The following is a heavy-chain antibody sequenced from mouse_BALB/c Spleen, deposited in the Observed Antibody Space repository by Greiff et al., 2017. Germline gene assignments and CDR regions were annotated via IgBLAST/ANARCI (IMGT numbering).Heavy chain of an antibody. CDR3: ARSLTTAYYFDY. CDR2: ISYSGST. CDR1: GYSITSDYA. Sequence: VQLQQSGPGLVKPSQSLSLTCTVTGYSITSDYAWNWIRQFPGNKLEWMGYISYSGSTSYNPSLKSRISITRDTSKNQFFLQLNSVTTEDTATYYCARSLTTAYYFDYWGQGTTLTVSS. J-gene: IGHJ2*01. V-gene: IGHV3-2*02. D-gene: IGHD1-2*01.